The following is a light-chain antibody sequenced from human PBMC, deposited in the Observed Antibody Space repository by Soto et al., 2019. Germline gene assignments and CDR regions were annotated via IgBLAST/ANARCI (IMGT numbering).Light chain of an antibody. CDR1: QGIGVR. CDR2: SAS. CDR3: QRYDSAPLT. V-gene: IGKV1D-16*01. Sequence: IKMNQSPSSLSASIEDRVTVTCRASQGIGVRLAWFQQKPGKAPQYLIQSASILQSGVPSRFSGSGSGTEFILTINSLQPEDVAIYYCQRYDSAPLTFGQGTKVDI. J-gene: IGKJ4*01.